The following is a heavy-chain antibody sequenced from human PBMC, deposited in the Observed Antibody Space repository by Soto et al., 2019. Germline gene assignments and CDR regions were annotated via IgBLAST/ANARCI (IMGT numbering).Heavy chain of an antibody. J-gene: IGHJ4*02. D-gene: IGHD6-13*01. Sequence: QVQLQQWGAGLLKPSETLSLTCAVYGGSFSGYYWSWIRQPPGKGLEWIGEINHSGSTNYNPSLKSRVTISVDTSKNQFSLKLSSVTAADTAVYYCAGIAAAGHLVPDYWGLGTLVTVSS. CDR1: GGSFSGYY. CDR2: INHSGST. CDR3: AGIAAAGHLVPDY. V-gene: IGHV4-34*01.